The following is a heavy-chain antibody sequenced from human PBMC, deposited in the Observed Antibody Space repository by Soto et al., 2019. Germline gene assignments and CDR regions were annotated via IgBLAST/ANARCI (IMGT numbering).Heavy chain of an antibody. CDR2: MNPNSGNT. D-gene: IGHD3-3*01. V-gene: IGHV1-8*01. CDR1: GYTFTSYD. Sequence: ASVKVSCKASGYTFTSYDINWVRQATGQGLEWMGWMNPNSGNTGYAQKFQGRVTMTRNTSISTAYMELSSLRSEDTAVYYCASSGDFWSGPYQSPYYYYGMDVWGQGTTVTVSS. J-gene: IGHJ6*02. CDR3: ASSGDFWSGPYQSPYYYYGMDV.